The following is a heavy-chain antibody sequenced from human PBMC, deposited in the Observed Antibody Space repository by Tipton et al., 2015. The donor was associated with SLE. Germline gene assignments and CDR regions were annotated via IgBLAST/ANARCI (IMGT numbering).Heavy chain of an antibody. CDR2: ISAYNGDT. Sequence: QVQLVQSGVEVKKPGASVRVSCKASGYTFTSYGICWVRQAPGQGLEWMGWISAYNGDTNYAQKFQGRVTMTTDTSTSTAYMELRSLRSDDTAVYYCARDALYYRNAFDIWGQGTMVTVSS. D-gene: IGHD1-14*01. CDR1: GYTFTSYG. V-gene: IGHV1-18*01. CDR3: ARDALYYRNAFDI. J-gene: IGHJ3*02.